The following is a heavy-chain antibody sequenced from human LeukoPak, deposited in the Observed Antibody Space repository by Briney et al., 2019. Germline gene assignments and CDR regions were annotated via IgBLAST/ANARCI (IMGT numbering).Heavy chain of an antibody. D-gene: IGHD2-2*01. V-gene: IGHV3-21*04. J-gene: IGHJ4*02. CDR3: ARARGVVPAASY. Sequence: PGGSLRLSCAASGFTFSSYSMNWVRQAPGKGLEWVSSISSSSSYIYYADSVKGRFTISRDNAKNSLYLQMNSLRAEDTAVYYCARARGVVPAASYWGQGTLVTVSS. CDR2: ISSSSSYI. CDR1: GFTFSSYS.